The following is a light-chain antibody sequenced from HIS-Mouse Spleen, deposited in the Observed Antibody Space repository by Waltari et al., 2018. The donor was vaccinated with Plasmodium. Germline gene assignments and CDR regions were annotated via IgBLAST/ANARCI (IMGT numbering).Light chain of an antibody. Sequence: DVVMTQSPLSLPVTLGQPASISCTSRQSLVYSDGNTYLNWFQQRPGQSPRRLIYKVSNRDSGVPDRFSGSGSGTDFTLKISRVEAEDVGVYYCMQGTHWPWTFGQGTKVEIK. V-gene: IGKV2-30*01. CDR1: QSLVYSDGNTY. CDR3: MQGTHWPWT. CDR2: KVS. J-gene: IGKJ1*01.